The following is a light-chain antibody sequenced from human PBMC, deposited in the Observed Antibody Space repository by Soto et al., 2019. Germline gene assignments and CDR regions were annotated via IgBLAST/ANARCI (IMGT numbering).Light chain of an antibody. Sequence: DIQMTQSPSSLSASVGDRVTITCQASQDIKNYLNWYQQKPGKAPNLLIYDASNLKTGVPSRFSGSGSGTYFTFTISSLKPEDIAAYDCQHYDHLPPLSFGGGTKVEIK. CDR1: QDIKNY. CDR2: DAS. J-gene: IGKJ4*01. V-gene: IGKV1-33*01. CDR3: QHYDHLPPLS.